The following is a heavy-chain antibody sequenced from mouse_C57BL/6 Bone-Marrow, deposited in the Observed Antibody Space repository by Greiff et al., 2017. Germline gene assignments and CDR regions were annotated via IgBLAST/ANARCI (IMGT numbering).Heavy chain of an antibody. CDR1: GYTFTDHT. CDR2: IYPRDGST. CDR3: ARCTTVVATDYAMDY. D-gene: IGHD1-1*01. V-gene: IGHV1-78*01. Sequence: VKLQESDAELVKPGASVKISCKVSGYTFTDHTIHWMKQRPEQGLEWIGYIYPRDGSTKYNEKFKGKATLTADKSSSTAYMQLNSLTSEDSAVYFCARCTTVVATDYAMDYWGQGTSVTVSS. J-gene: IGHJ4*01.